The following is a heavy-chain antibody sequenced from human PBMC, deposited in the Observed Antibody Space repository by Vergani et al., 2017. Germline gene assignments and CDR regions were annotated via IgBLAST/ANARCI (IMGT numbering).Heavy chain of an antibody. CDR2: IYHNGNT. D-gene: IGHD6-19*01. CDR3: SRHDYRGASSGGYLAAFDI. V-gene: IGHV4-38-2*01. J-gene: IGHJ3*02. CDR1: GYSITSGNY. Sequence: QVQLLGSGPGLVKPSETLSLTCAVSGYSITSGNYWAWIRQPPGKGLEWIGSIYHNGNTYYNPSLKNRVTISLDTSKTQFSLKLSPVTAADTAVYYCSRHDYRGASSGGYLAAFDIWGEGTMVTVSS.